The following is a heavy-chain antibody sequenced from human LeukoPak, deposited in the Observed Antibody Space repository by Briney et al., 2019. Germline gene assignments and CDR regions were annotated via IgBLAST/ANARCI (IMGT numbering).Heavy chain of an antibody. V-gene: IGHV4-39*01. Sequence: SETLSLTCTVSGDSISNSSYYWGWIRQPPGKGLEWIGSIYYSGSTYYNPSLKSRVTISVDTSKNQFSLKLSSVAAADTAVYYCARHSGPYGSSWFDYWGQGTLVTVSS. J-gene: IGHJ4*02. CDR3: ARHSGPYGSSWFDY. CDR2: IYYSGST. D-gene: IGHD6-13*01. CDR1: GDSISNSSYY.